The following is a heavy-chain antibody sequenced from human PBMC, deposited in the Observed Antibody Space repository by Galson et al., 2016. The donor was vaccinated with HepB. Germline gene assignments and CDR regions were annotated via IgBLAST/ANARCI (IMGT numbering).Heavy chain of an antibody. V-gene: IGHV3-23*01. CDR2: ISGTGSAT. D-gene: IGHD2-21*02. CDR1: GFTFSSNA. J-gene: IGHJ4*02. Sequence: SLRLSCAASGFTFSSNAMSWVRQAPGKGLEWVSGISGTGSATYYADAVTGRFTISRDNSKNTLYLQMNSLRAEDTGLYYCTKGGRVTATQAYYFDYWGQGTRVTVSS. CDR3: TKGGRVTATQAYYFDY.